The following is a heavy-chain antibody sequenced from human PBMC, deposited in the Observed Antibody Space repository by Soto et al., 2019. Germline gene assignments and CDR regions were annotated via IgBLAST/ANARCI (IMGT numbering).Heavy chain of an antibody. V-gene: IGHV3-23*01. Sequence: GGSLRLSCAASGFTFSSYAMSWVRQAPGKGLEWVSAISGSGGSTYYADSVKGRFTISRDNSKNTLYLQMNSLRAEDTAVYYCAKDRQGLVNRPLPGYWGQGTLVTVPS. D-gene: IGHD6-19*01. J-gene: IGHJ4*02. CDR3: AKDRQGLVNRPLPGY. CDR2: ISGSGGST. CDR1: GFTFSSYA.